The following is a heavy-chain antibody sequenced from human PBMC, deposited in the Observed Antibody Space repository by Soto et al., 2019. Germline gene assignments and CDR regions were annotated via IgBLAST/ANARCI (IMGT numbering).Heavy chain of an antibody. Sequence: PSETLSLTCTVSGGSISSSSYYWGWIRQPPGKGLEWIGSIYYSGSTYYNPSLKSRVTISVDTSKNQFSLKLSSVTAADTAVYYCARSVTIFGVVNIDYWGQGTLVTVSS. CDR1: GGSISSSSYY. CDR2: IYYSGST. V-gene: IGHV4-39*01. D-gene: IGHD3-3*01. CDR3: ARSVTIFGVVNIDY. J-gene: IGHJ4*02.